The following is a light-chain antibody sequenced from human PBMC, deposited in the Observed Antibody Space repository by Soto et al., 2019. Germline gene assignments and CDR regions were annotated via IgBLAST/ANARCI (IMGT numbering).Light chain of an antibody. Sequence: QSALTQPPSASGSPGQSVTISCTGNSNDVGHSSFISWYQQHPGKGPKLIIYEVSKRPSGVPDRFSGSKSGNTASLSVSGPQDEDGADYFCNAQADNGKHVFGTGTKVTVL. J-gene: IGLJ1*01. CDR3: NAQADNGKHV. CDR1: SNDVGHSSF. CDR2: EVS. V-gene: IGLV2-8*01.